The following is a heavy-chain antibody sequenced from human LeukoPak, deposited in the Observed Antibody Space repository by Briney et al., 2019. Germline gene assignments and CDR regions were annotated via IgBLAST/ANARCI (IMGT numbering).Heavy chain of an antibody. J-gene: IGHJ4*02. Sequence: PSETLSLTCTVSGGSISSSSYYWGWIRQPPGKGLEWIGSIYYSGSTYYNPSLKSRVTISVDTSKNQFPLKLSSVTAADTAVYYCARERGSGWYIFWGQGTLVTVSS. CDR3: ARERGSGWYIF. D-gene: IGHD6-19*01. CDR2: IYYSGST. V-gene: IGHV4-39*06. CDR1: GGSISSSSYY.